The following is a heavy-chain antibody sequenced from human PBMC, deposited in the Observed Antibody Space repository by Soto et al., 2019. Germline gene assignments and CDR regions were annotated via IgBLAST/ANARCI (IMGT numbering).Heavy chain of an antibody. CDR3: ARQPSNGQWFI. V-gene: IGHV5-51*01. CDR2: IYPGDSDI. J-gene: IGHJ6*02. D-gene: IGHD3-22*01. CDR1: GYSFTSYW. Sequence: XESLKISCKGSGYSFTSYWIGWVRQMPGKGLEWMAIIYPGDSDIRYSPSFQGQVTISVDKSISTAHLQWSSLKASDTAMYYCARQPSNGQWFIWGQGTTVTVSS.